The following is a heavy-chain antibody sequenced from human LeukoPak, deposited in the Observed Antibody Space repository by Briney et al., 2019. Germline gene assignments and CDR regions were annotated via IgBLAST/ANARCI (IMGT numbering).Heavy chain of an antibody. CDR2: IIPIFGTA. CDR3: ATSGVVPAAHYYYYYMDV. V-gene: IGHV1-69*06. CDR1: GGTFSSYA. D-gene: IGHD2-2*01. Sequence: SVKVSCKASGGTFSSYAISWVRQAPGQGLEWMGGIIPIFGTAIYAQKFQGRVTMTEDTSTDTAYMELSSLRSEDTAVYYCATSGVVPAAHYYYYYMDVWGKGTTVTVSS. J-gene: IGHJ6*03.